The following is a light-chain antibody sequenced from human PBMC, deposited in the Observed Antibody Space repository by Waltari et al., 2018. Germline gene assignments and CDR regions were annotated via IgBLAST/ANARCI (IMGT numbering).Light chain of an antibody. CDR3: ATWDDRLTGVV. J-gene: IGLJ2*01. V-gene: IGLV1-44*01. Sequence: QSVLTQPPSASGTPGQRVTISCSRSYSNLGSNIVSWYQQLPGTAPKLLIYSNDYRPSGVPDRFSGSKSGTSASLAISGLQSEDEADYYCATWDDRLTGVVFGGGTRVTVL. CDR1: YSNLGSNI. CDR2: SND.